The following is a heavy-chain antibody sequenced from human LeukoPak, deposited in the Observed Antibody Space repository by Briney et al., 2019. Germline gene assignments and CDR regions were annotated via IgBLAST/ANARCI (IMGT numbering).Heavy chain of an antibody. Sequence: GRSLTLSCAASGFTFSTYGMHWVRQAPGKGLEWVAVISSDGSLKYYADSVKGRFTISRDNSKNTLFLQMNSLRDEDTAIYHCAKEIHDYSGYDIWGQGTMVTVSS. J-gene: IGHJ3*02. V-gene: IGHV3-30*19. CDR3: AKEIHDYSGYDI. CDR1: GFTFSTYG. CDR2: ISSDGSLK. D-gene: IGHD5-12*01.